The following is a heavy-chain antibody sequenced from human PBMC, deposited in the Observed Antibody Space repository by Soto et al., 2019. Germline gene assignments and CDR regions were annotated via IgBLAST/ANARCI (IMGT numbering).Heavy chain of an antibody. J-gene: IGHJ3*02. CDR3: STTHDAFDI. Sequence: GGSLRLSCAASGFTFDDYAMHWVRQAPGKGLEWVSGISWNSGSIGYADSVKGRFTISRDNAKNSLYLQMNSLRAEDTALYYCSTTHDAFDIWGQGTMVTVSS. D-gene: IGHD1-1*01. CDR2: ISWNSGSI. V-gene: IGHV3-9*01. CDR1: GFTFDDYA.